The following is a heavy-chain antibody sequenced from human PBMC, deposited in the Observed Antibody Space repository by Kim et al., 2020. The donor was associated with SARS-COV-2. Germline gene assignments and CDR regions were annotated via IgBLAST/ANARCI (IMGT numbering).Heavy chain of an antibody. CDR1: GDSVSSNSAA. V-gene: IGHV6-1*01. D-gene: IGHD3-9*01. J-gene: IGHJ5*02. CDR2: TYYRSKWYN. CDR3: ARGQGPIRYFDWLFGWFDP. Sequence: SQTLSLTCAISGDSVSSNSAAWNWIRQSPSRGLEWLGRTYYRSKWYNDYAVSVKSRITINPDTSKNQFSLQLNSVTPEDTAVYYCARGQGPIRYFDWLFGWFDPWGQGTLVTVSS.